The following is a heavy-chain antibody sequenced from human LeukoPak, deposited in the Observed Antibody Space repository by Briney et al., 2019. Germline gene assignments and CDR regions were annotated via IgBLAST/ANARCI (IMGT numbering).Heavy chain of an antibody. D-gene: IGHD6-6*01. CDR1: GYTFTSYG. Sequence: ASVKVSCKASGYTFTSYGISWVRQAPGQGLEWMGWISAYNGNTNYAQKLQGRVIMTTDTSTSTAYMELGSLRSDDTAVYYCARDPARPPAGWFDPWGQGTLVTVSS. CDR2: ISAYNGNT. CDR3: ARDPARPPAGWFDP. V-gene: IGHV1-18*01. J-gene: IGHJ5*02.